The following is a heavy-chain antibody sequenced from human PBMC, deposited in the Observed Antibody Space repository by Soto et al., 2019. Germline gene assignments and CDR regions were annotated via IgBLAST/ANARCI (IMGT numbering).Heavy chain of an antibody. CDR3: ARDQAGAAGTAGYYYYGMDV. CDR2: IIPIFGTA. D-gene: IGHD6-13*01. Sequence: SVKVSCKASGGTFNRYAISWVRHATGQGLEWMGGIIPIFGTANYAQKFQGRVTITADESTSTAYMELSSLRSEDTAVYYCARDQAGAAGTAGYYYYGMDVWGQGTTVTVSS. J-gene: IGHJ6*02. CDR1: GGTFNRYA. V-gene: IGHV1-69*13.